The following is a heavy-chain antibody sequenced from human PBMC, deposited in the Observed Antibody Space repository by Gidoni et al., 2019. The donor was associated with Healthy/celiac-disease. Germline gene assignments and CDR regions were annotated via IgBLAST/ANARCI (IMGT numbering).Heavy chain of an antibody. CDR1: GGSISSYY. V-gene: IGHV4-4*07. J-gene: IGHJ4*02. CDR2: IYTSGST. D-gene: IGHD6-19*01. CDR3: ARVSRSSGWSVYFDY. Sequence: QVQLQESGPGLVKPSETLSLTCTVSGGSISSYYWSWIRQPAGKGLEWIGRIYTSGSTNYNPSLKSRVTMSVDTSKNQFSLKLSSVTAADTAVYYCARVSRSSGWSVYFDYWGQGTLVTVSS.